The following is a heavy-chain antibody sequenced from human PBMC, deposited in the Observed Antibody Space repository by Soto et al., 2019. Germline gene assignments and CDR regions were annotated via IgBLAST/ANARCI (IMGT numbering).Heavy chain of an antibody. Sequence: SLRLSCAASGVTFSSYAMSWVRQAPGKGLEWVAVISYDGSNKYYADSVKGRFTISRDNSKNTLYLQMNSLRAEDTAVYYCVQSLFSSSWYSYYSGMDVWGEGTTVTGSS. J-gene: IGHJ6*04. CDR2: ISYDGSNK. CDR1: GVTFSSYA. D-gene: IGHD6-13*01. V-gene: IGHV3-30-3*01. CDR3: VQSLFSSSWYSYYSGMDV.